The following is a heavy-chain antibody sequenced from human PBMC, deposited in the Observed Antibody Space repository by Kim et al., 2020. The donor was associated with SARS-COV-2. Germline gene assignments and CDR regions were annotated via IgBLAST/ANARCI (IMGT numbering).Heavy chain of an antibody. Sequence: APEFQGRVTITADESTSTADMELSSLRSEDTAVYYCARDSAVLRYVWFDPWGQGTLVTVSS. V-gene: IGHV1-69*01. CDR3: ARDSAVLRYVWFDP. D-gene: IGHD3-9*01. J-gene: IGHJ5*02.